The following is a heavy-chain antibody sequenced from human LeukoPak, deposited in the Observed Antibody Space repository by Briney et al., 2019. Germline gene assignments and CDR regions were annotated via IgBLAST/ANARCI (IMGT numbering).Heavy chain of an antibody. V-gene: IGHV4-59*12. Sequence: RSSETLSLTCTVSGGSISSNYWSWFRQPPGKGLEWIGYIYYSGSTNYNPSLKSRVTISVDTSKNQFSLKLSSVTAADTAVYYCARSKSGTAGYYWGQGTLVTVSS. D-gene: IGHD4-11*01. CDR3: ARSKSGTAGYY. CDR2: IYYSGST. J-gene: IGHJ4*02. CDR1: GGSISSNY.